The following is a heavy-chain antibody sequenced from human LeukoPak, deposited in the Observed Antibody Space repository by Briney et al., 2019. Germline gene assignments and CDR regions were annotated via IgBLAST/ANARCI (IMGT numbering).Heavy chain of an antibody. Sequence: ASVKVSCKASGYTFTSYGISWVRQAPGQGLEWMGWISAYNGNTNYAQKLQGRVTMTPDTSTGTAYLELRSLRSDDTAVYYCARDWGFSAALWFDPWGQGTLVTVSS. D-gene: IGHD6-13*01. CDR3: ARDWGFSAALWFDP. CDR1: GYTFTSYG. V-gene: IGHV1-18*01. CDR2: ISAYNGNT. J-gene: IGHJ5*02.